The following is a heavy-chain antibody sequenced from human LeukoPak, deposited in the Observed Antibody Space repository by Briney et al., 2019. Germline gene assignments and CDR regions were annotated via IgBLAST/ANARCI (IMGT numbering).Heavy chain of an antibody. V-gene: IGHV5-51*01. D-gene: IGHD3-22*01. CDR1: GYSFTSYW. J-gene: IGHJ3*02. CDR2: IYPGDSDT. Sequence: GESLRISCKGSGYSFTSYWIGWVRQMPGKGLEWMGIIYPGDSDTRYSPSFQGQVTISADKSISTAYLQWSSLKASDTAMYYCARQANYYDSSGYPLGTFDIWGQGTMVTVSS. CDR3: ARQANYYDSSGYPLGTFDI.